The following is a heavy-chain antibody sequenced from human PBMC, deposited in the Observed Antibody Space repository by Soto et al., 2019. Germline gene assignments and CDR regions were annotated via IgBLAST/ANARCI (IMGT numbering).Heavy chain of an antibody. Sequence: SETLSLTCTVSGDSISGGASFWSWIRQPPGKGLEWIANAYYSGSSYYNPSLKSRLTISVDTTKNQFSLQLKSMTAADTAVYYCAKLSCTSSTCYFPGWFDPWGQGTLVTVSS. V-gene: IGHV4-31*03. CDR3: AKLSCTSSTCYFPGWFDP. CDR1: GDSISGGASF. D-gene: IGHD2-2*01. CDR2: AYYSGSS. J-gene: IGHJ5*02.